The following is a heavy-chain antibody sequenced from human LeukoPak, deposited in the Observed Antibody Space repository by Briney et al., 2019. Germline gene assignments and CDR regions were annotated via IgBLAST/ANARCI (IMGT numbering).Heavy chain of an antibody. CDR3: ARPQTLYGGIDN. D-gene: IGHD3-10*02. Sequence: PGGSLRLSWAASGFTFSSSAMSWVRQDAGKGLEWVSIVGGRGSGGSKYDAASVKGRFTISRDNSKNTLYLQMNSRRAEDTAVYYCARPQTLYGGIDNWGQGTLVTVSS. CDR2: VGGRGSGGSK. CDR1: GFTFSSSA. J-gene: IGHJ4*02. V-gene: IGHV3-23*01.